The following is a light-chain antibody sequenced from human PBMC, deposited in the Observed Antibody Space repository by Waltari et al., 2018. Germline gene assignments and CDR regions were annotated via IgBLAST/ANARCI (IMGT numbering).Light chain of an antibody. J-gene: IGLJ3*02. Sequence: SYVLTQPPSVSVAPGKTARITCGGNNIGSKSVHWYQQKPGQAPVLVIYSDSDRPAGIPERFSGYNSGNTATLTISRVEAGDEADYYCQVWDSSSDHPVFGGGTKLTVL. V-gene: IGLV3-21*04. CDR3: QVWDSSSDHPV. CDR1: NIGSKS. CDR2: SDS.